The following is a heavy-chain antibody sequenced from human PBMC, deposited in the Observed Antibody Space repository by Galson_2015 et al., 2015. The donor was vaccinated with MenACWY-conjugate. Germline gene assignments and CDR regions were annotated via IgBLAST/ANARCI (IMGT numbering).Heavy chain of an antibody. CDR3: ARGHYGMDI. V-gene: IGHV3-7*03. CDR2: IKKDGSEK. J-gene: IGHJ6*02. Sequence: SLRLSCAASGFTFRNYWMTWVRQAPGKGLEWVACIKKDGSEKYYVDSVKGRFTISRDNTKNSMYLEMNSLRAEDTAVYYCARGHYGMDIWGQGTAVTASS. CDR1: GFTFRNYW.